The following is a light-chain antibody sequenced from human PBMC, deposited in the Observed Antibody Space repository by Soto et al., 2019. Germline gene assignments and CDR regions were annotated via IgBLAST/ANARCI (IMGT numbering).Light chain of an antibody. V-gene: IGKV3-20*01. Sequence: EIVLTQSPGTLSLSPGERATLSCRASQSVSSSYLAWYQQKPGQAPRLLIYGASSRATAIPDRFSGSGSGTDFTLTISRLEPEDFEVYYFQQYGSSPMYTLGQGTKLDIK. CDR2: GAS. CDR1: QSVSSSY. CDR3: QQYGSSPMYT. J-gene: IGKJ2*01.